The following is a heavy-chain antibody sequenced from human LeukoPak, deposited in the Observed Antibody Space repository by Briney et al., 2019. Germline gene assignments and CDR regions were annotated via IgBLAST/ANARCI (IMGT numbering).Heavy chain of an antibody. CDR1: GFTFSSYR. Sequence: GGSLRLSCAASGFTFSSYRMSWVRQAPGKGLEWVANIKQDGSEKYYVDSVKGRFTISRDNAKNSLYLQMNSLRAEDTAVYYCARDPGGDYMDVWGKGTTVTVSS. CDR2: IKQDGSEK. J-gene: IGHJ6*03. CDR3: ARDPGGDYMDV. V-gene: IGHV3-7*01. D-gene: IGHD3-10*01.